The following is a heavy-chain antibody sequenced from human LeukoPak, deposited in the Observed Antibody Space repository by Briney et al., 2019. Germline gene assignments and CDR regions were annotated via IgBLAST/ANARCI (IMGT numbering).Heavy chain of an antibody. V-gene: IGHV1-24*01. D-gene: IGHD4-17*01. CDR1: GYTLTELS. CDR3: ATDYGDYWILDY. J-gene: IGHJ4*02. Sequence: ASVKVSCKVSGYTLTELSMHWVRQAPGKGLEWMGGFDPEDGETIYAQKFQGRVTMTEDTSTDTAYMELSSLRSEDTAVYYCATDYGDYWILDYWGQGTLVTVSS. CDR2: FDPEDGET.